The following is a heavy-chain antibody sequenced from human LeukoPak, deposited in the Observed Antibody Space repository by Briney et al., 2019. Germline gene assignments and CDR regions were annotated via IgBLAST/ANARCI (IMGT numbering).Heavy chain of an antibody. CDR3: AKRAITNAGDLWFDP. D-gene: IGHD2-21*01. Sequence: SETLSLTCTVSGGSVSSGSYYWSWIRQPPGKGLEYIGHIYSSGSTTYNSSLKSRVTMSIDMSKNQFSLKLTSVTAADTAVYYCAKRAITNAGDLWFDPWGQGTLVTVSS. V-gene: IGHV4-61*01. CDR1: GGSVSSGSYY. CDR2: IYSSGST. J-gene: IGHJ5*02.